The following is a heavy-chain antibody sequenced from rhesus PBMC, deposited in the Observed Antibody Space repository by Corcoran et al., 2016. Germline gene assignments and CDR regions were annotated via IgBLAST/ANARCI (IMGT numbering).Heavy chain of an antibody. CDR2: VYGRGGGT. V-gene: IGHV4-106*01. CDR1: GASVSDAYY. D-gene: IGHD3-9*01. CDR3: AGTSNFFDY. J-gene: IGHJ4*01. Sequence: QVQLQESGPGLVKPSETLSLTCAVSGASVSDAYYWSWFRQSPGKGLEWIGNVYGRGGGTNDNPSLKNRVTISIDMSKNHFSLRLSSVTAADTAVYYCAGTSNFFDYWGQGVLVTVSS.